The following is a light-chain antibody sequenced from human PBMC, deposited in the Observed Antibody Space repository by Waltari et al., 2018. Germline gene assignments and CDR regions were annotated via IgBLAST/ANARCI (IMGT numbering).Light chain of an antibody. V-gene: IGKV1-9*01. J-gene: IGKJ4*01. Sequence: DIQLTQSPSFLSASVGDRVTITCRASQGISSYLAWYQQKPGKAPKLLIYAASTLQSGVPPRCSGSGSGTEFTLTISSLQPEDYATYYCQQLNSYPLLTFGGGTKVEIK. CDR2: AAS. CDR1: QGISSY. CDR3: QQLNSYPLLT.